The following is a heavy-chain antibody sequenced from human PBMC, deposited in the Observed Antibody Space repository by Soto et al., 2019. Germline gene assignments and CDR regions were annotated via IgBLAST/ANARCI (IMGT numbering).Heavy chain of an antibody. CDR2: IYPGDSDT. D-gene: IGHD5-18*01. V-gene: IGHV5-51*01. CDR1: GYTFTKFV. Sequence: VDSLKISCKSSGYTFTKFVIVFVLQMPGKGLDWMGIIYPGDSDTRYSPSFQGQVTISADRSINTAYLQWSSLKASDTAIYYCARHHPFGYFAGLWGQPTRVTVSS. CDR3: ARHHPFGYFAGL. J-gene: IGHJ4*02.